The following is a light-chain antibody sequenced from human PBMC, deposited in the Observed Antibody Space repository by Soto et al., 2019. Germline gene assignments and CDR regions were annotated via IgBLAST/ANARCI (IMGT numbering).Light chain of an antibody. CDR3: QQYSSDST. CDR1: QSINSW. Sequence: DIQMTQSPSTLSASVGDRVTITCRASQSINSWLAWYQQKPGKVPKLLIYKASSLESGVPSRFSGSGSGTEFTLTISSLQPDDFATYYCQQYSSDSTFGQGTKVDVK. V-gene: IGKV1-5*03. J-gene: IGKJ1*01. CDR2: KAS.